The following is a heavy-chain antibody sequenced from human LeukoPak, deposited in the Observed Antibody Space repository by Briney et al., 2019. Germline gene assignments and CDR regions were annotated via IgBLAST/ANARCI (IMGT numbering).Heavy chain of an antibody. CDR2: ASYDGSIE. J-gene: IGHJ5*02. D-gene: IGHD3-10*01. CDR3: AKDFYAFSGSGQNWFDP. V-gene: IGHV3-30*18. CDR1: GFTFSSYW. Sequence: PGGSLRLSCAASGFTFSSYWMHWVRQAPGKGLEWVAIASYDGSIEHYADSVKGRFTISRDTSKNTLYLQMNSLRAEDTAVYYCAKDFYAFSGSGQNWFDPWGQGTLVTVSS.